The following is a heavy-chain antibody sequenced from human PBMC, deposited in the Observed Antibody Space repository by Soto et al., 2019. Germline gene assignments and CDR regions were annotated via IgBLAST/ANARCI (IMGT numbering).Heavy chain of an antibody. V-gene: IGHV1-18*01. D-gene: IGHD3-22*01. J-gene: IGHJ5*02. CDR2: ISAYNGNT. CDR3: ARVVYYYDSSGYLEFVWFDP. Sequence: ASVKVSCKASGYTFTIDGISWVRQAPGQGLEWMGWISAYNGNTNYAQKLQGRVTMTTDTSTSTAYMELRSLRSDDTAVYYCARVVYYYDSSGYLEFVWFDPWGQGTLVTVSS. CDR1: GYTFTIDG.